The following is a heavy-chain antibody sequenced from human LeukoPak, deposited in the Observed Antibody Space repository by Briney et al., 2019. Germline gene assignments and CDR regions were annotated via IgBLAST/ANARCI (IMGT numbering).Heavy chain of an antibody. J-gene: IGHJ4*02. Sequence: GGSLRLSCAASGFTFSSYGTHWVRQAPGKGLECVAFIQYDGSNKYYTDSVKGRFTISRDNSKNTLYLQMNSLRPEDTAVYYCAKITIFGVGIDYWGQGTLVTVSS. CDR3: AKITIFGVGIDY. CDR2: IQYDGSNK. CDR1: GFTFSSYG. V-gene: IGHV3-30*02. D-gene: IGHD3-3*01.